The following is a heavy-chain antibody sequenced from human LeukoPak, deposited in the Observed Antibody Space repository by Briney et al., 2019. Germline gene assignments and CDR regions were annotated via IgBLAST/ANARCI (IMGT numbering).Heavy chain of an antibody. CDR1: GFSISSDDC. J-gene: IGHJ5*02. CDR3: VRDGGFYYTASPNSWFDP. D-gene: IGHD2-15*01. Sequence: SETLSLTCLVSGFSISSDDCWGWIRQPPGKGLEWIGSISNRGSPYYNPSLKSRVTMSVDTPNNHFSLRLSSVTAADTAVYYCVRDGGFYYTASPNSWFDPWGQGTLVTVSS. V-gene: IGHV4-38-2*02. CDR2: ISNRGSP.